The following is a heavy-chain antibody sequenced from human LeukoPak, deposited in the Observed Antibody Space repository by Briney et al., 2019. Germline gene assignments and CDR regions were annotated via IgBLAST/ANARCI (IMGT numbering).Heavy chain of an antibody. Sequence: SETLSLTCAVYGGSFSGYYWSWIRQPPGKGLEWIGEINHSGSTNYNPSLKSRVTISVDTSKNQFSLKLSSVTAADTAVYYCARGPHGMDVWGQGTTVTVSS. CDR3: ARGPHGMDV. V-gene: IGHV4-34*01. CDR2: INHSGST. J-gene: IGHJ6*02. CDR1: GGSFSGYY.